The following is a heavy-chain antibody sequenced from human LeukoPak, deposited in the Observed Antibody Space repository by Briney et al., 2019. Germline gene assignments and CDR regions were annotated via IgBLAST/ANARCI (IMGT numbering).Heavy chain of an antibody. V-gene: IGHV3-33*08. CDR3: ARERYCNGGSCRDAFDI. D-gene: IGHD2-15*01. Sequence: SGGSLRLSCAASGFTFSSYGMHWVRQAPGKGLEWVAIIWYDGSNKYYADSVQGRFTISRDNSKNTLYLQMNSLRAEDTAVYYCARERYCNGGSCRDAFDIWGQGTMVNVSS. J-gene: IGHJ3*02. CDR2: IWYDGSNK. CDR1: GFTFSSYG.